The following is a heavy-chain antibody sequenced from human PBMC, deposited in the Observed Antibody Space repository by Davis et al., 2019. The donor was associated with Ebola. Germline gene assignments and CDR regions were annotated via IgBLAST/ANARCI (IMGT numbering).Heavy chain of an antibody. D-gene: IGHD3-16*02. J-gene: IGHJ4*02. CDR3: ARDRRLSQDYIAGSYPSDY. V-gene: IGHV1-2*06. CDR2: INPNSGGT. CDR1: GYNFNGYY. Sequence: ASVKVSCKASGYNFNGYYMHWVRQAPGQGLEWMGRINPNSGGTNYAQKFLGRVTMTTDTSITTAYMELRSLTSDDTAMYFCARDRRLSQDYIAGSYPSDYGGQGTLVTVSS.